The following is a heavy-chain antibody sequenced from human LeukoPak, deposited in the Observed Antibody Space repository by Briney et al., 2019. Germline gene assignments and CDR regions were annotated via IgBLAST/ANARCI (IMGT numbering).Heavy chain of an antibody. V-gene: IGHV5-51*01. D-gene: IGHD3-22*01. CDR3: ARGQGDSSGYYSLDY. CDR2: IYPGDSDT. J-gene: IGHJ4*02. CDR1: GYSFNSYW. Sequence: GESLKSSCKGSGYSFNSYWIGWVRQMPGKGLEWMGIIYPGDSDTRYSPSFQGQVTISADKSISTAYLQWSSLKASDTAMYYCARGQGDSSGYYSLDYWGQGTLVTVSS.